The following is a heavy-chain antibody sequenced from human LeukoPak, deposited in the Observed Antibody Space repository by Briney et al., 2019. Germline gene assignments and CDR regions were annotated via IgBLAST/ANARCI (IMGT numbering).Heavy chain of an antibody. V-gene: IGHV1-8*01. J-gene: IGHJ6*02. CDR3: ARTYYYDSADFRILYGMDV. CDR2: MDPNSGNT. CDR1: GYTFTTYD. D-gene: IGHD3-22*01. Sequence: ASVKVSCKASGYTFTTYDINWVRQATGQGLEWMGWMDPNSGNTGYAQKFQGRVTMTRNTSIRTAYMEPSSLRSEDTAVYYCARTYYYDSADFRILYGMDVWGQRTTVTVSS.